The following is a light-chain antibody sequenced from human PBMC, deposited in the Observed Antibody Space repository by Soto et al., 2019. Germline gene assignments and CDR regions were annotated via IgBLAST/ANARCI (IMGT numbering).Light chain of an antibody. CDR2: LNSDGSH. CDR1: SGHSNYA. CDR3: QTWGTGIVV. Sequence: QLVLTQLPSASASLGASVKLTCTLSSGHSNYAIAWHQQQPEKGPRYLMKLNSDGSHTKGDGIPDRFSGSSSGAERYLTISSLQSEDEADYHCQTWGTGIVVFGGGTKLTVL. V-gene: IGLV4-69*01. J-gene: IGLJ2*01.